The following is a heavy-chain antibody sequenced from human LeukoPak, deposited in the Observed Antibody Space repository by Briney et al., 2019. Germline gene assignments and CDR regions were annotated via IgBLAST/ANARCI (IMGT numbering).Heavy chain of an antibody. Sequence: GRSLRLSCAASGFTFDDYAMHWVRQAPGKGLEWGSGISWHSGSIAYADSVKGRFTISRDDAKNSLYLQMNSLRAEDMALYYCAKSGTSGYAFDYWGQGTLVTVSS. CDR1: GFTFDDYA. CDR3: AKSGTSGYAFDY. V-gene: IGHV3-9*03. D-gene: IGHD3-22*01. J-gene: IGHJ4*02. CDR2: ISWHSGSI.